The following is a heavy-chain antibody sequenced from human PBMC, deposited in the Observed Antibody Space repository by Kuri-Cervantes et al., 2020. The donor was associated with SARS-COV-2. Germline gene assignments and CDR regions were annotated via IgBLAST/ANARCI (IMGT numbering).Heavy chain of an antibody. Sequence: GESLKISCAASGFTFSSYSMNWVRQARGKGLEWVSYISSSSTIYYADSVKGRFTISRDNAKNSLYLQMNSLRAEDTAVYYCSRTYDSSGSLYYYYYMDVWGKGTTVTVSS. CDR1: GFTFSSYS. D-gene: IGHD3-22*01. V-gene: IGHV3-48*01. J-gene: IGHJ6*03. CDR2: ISSSSTI. CDR3: SRTYDSSGSLYYYYYMDV.